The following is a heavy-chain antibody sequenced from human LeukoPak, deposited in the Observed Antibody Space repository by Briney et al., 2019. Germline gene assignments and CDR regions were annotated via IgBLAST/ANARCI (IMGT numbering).Heavy chain of an antibody. J-gene: IGHJ5*02. Sequence: ASVKVSCKASGYTFTSYGISWVRQAPGQGLEWMGWISAYNGNTIYAQKLQGRVTMTTDTSTSTAYMELRSLRSDDTAVYYCARDIRRRLLWFGEIPPFDPWGQGTLVTVSS. CDR1: GYTFTSYG. D-gene: IGHD3-10*01. CDR3: ARDIRRRLLWFGEIPPFDP. V-gene: IGHV1-18*04. CDR2: ISAYNGNT.